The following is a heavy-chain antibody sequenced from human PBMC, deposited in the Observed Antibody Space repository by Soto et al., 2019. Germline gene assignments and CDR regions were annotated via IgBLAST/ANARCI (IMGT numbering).Heavy chain of an antibody. CDR3: ARVYGSGTQSAFFFDY. CDR1: GYTFASSG. D-gene: IGHD3-10*01. Sequence: QVQLVQSGAEVKKPGASVKVSCKTSGYTFASSGISWVRQAPGQGLEWMGWISAYKRNTNYAEKLQGRLTMTTDSSPSTAYMELRSLRSDDTAVYYCARVYGSGTQSAFFFDYWGQGTLVTVAS. V-gene: IGHV1-18*04. J-gene: IGHJ4*02. CDR2: ISAYKRNT.